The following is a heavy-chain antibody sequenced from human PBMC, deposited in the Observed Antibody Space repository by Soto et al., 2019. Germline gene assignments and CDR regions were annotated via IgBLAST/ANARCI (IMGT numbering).Heavy chain of an antibody. J-gene: IGHJ3*02. CDR3: VSVERGTATTVVDAFDI. V-gene: IGHV4-34*01. CDR1: GGSISSSTNYY. CDR2: MSHSGGT. D-gene: IGHD1-1*01. Sequence: QVQLQQWGAGLLKPSETLSLTCAVYGGSISSSTNYYWSWIRQPPGKGLEWIGEMSHSGGTHFNPSLRSRVTISVDTSKTQFSLEMTSVTASDTALYYCVSVERGTATTVVDAFDIWGPGTMVSVSS.